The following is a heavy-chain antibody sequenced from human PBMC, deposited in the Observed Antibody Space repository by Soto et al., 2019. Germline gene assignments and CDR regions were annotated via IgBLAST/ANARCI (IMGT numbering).Heavy chain of an antibody. Sequence: PSETLSLTCAVYGGSFSGYYWSWIRQPPGKGLEWIGEINHSGSTNYNPSLKSRVTISVDTSKNQFSLKLSSVTAADTAVYYCARERRGYSYGYSGYWGQGTLVTVSS. D-gene: IGHD5-18*01. CDR3: ARERRGYSYGYSGY. CDR1: GGSFSGYY. J-gene: IGHJ4*02. V-gene: IGHV4-34*01. CDR2: INHSGST.